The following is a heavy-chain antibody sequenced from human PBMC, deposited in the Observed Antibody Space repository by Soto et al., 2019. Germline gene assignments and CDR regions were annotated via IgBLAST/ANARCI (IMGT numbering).Heavy chain of an antibody. Sequence: GGSLRLSCAASGFTFSSYEMNWVRQAPGKGLEWVSYISSSGSTIYYADSVKGRFTISRDNAKNSLYLQMNSLRAEDTAVYYCERGKNILITGTPGYWGQGTLVTVSS. CDR3: ERGKNILITGTPGY. CDR2: ISSSGSTI. CDR1: GFTFSSYE. V-gene: IGHV3-48*03. D-gene: IGHD1-7*01. J-gene: IGHJ4*02.